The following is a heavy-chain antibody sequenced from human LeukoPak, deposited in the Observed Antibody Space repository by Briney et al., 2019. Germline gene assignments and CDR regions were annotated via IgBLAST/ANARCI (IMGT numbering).Heavy chain of an antibody. V-gene: IGHV5-51*01. Sequence: GESLKICYKASEYSFTSYWICWVRQLPGKGLELMGIIYPSDAATIYHPSFQGQVTISDDKSMSTADLPWSSLKASDTAMYYCARRGSGLEAFDYWGQGTLVTVSS. CDR1: EYSFTSYW. CDR3: ARRGSGLEAFDY. CDR2: IYPSDAAT. D-gene: IGHD2-8*02. J-gene: IGHJ4*02.